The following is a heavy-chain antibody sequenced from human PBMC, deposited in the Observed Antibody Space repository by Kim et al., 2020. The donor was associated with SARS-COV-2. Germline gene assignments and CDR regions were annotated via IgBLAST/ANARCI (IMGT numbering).Heavy chain of an antibody. V-gene: IGHV4-39*01. CDR3: ARHFKGYCANGVCYWDYFDN. J-gene: IGHJ4*02. CDR2: INYSGNT. D-gene: IGHD2-8*01. Sequence: SETLSLTCTVSGGSISSSSHYWGWIRQPPGKGLEWIGSINYSGNTHYNPSLKSRVTMSVDTSKSLFSLTLSSVTAADTAVYYCARHFKGYCANGVCYWDYFDNWGQGTLVTVSS. CDR1: GGSISSSSHY.